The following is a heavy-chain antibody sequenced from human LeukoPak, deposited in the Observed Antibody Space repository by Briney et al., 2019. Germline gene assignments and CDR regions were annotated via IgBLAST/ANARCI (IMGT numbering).Heavy chain of an antibody. J-gene: IGHJ5*02. V-gene: IGHV3-9*01. D-gene: IGHD3-10*01. CDR1: GFTFSSCS. Sequence: GGSLRLSCAASGFTFSSCSMNWVRQAPGKGLEWVSGISWNSGSIGYADSVKGRFTISRDNAKNSLYLQMNSLRAEDTALYYCAKARGLNWFDPWGQGTLVTVSS. CDR3: AKARGLNWFDP. CDR2: ISWNSGSI.